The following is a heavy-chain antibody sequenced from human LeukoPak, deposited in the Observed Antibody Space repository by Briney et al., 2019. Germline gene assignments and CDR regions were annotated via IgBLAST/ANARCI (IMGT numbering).Heavy chain of an antibody. CDR3: ARAGHGSGSSVDY. D-gene: IGHD3-10*01. CDR2: IYTSGNS. CDR1: GGSIGPYY. J-gene: IGHJ4*02. V-gene: IGHV4-4*07. Sequence: SETLSLTCTVSGGSIGPYYWSWIRQPAGKGLEWIGRIYTSGNSNYNPSLKSRVTMSVDTSKNQFSLKLASVTAADTAVYYCARAGHGSGSSVDYWGQGTLVTVSS.